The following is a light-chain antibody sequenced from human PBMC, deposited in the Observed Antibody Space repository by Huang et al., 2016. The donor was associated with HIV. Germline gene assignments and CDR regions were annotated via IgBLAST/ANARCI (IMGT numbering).Light chain of an antibody. Sequence: EIVLTQSPATLSLSPGDRATLSCRASQSVSSYLAWYQQKPGRAPRLLIYDASNRATGSPARFSGSGSGTDFTLTISSLEPEDFAVYYCQQRSNWPGTFGQGTKVEIK. CDR3: QQRSNWPGT. CDR1: QSVSSY. J-gene: IGKJ1*01. CDR2: DAS. V-gene: IGKV3-11*01.